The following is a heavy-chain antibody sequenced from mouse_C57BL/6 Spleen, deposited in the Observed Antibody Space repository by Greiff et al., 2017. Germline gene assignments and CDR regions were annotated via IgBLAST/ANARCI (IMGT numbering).Heavy chain of an antibody. V-gene: IGHV1-69*01. Sequence: QVQLQQPGAELVMPGASVKLSCKASGYTFTSYWMHWVKQRPGQGLEWIGEIDPSDSYTNYNQKFKGKSTLTVDKSSSTAYMQLSSLTSEDSAVYCCARSGRLYYFGCWGQGTTLTVS. CDR2: IDPSDSYT. CDR3: ARSGRLYYFGC. CDR1: GYTFTSYW. D-gene: IGHD1-1*01. J-gene: IGHJ2*01.